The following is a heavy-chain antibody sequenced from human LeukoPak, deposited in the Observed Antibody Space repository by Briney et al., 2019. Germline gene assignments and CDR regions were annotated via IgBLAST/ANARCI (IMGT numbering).Heavy chain of an antibody. CDR3: VREGFYFFDF. CDR1: GFTFSSYW. CDR2: INSDGSST. J-gene: IGHJ4*01. Sequence: GGSLRLSCAASGFTFSSYWMHWVRQAPGKGLVWVSRINSDGSSTSYADSVRGRFTIFRDNAKDSVYLQMNSLRAEDSATYYCVREGFYFFDFWGQGTLVTVSS. V-gene: IGHV3-74*01.